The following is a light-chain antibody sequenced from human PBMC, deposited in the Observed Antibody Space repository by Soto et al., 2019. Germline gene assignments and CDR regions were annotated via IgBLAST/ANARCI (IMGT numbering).Light chain of an antibody. CDR2: DTN. V-gene: IGKV3-20*01. J-gene: IGKJ4*01. CDR1: QSGSISSRY. Sequence: EIVLTQSPGTLSLSPGERATLSCRASQSGSISSRYLSWYQQKPGQAPRLLIYDTNTRASGIPDRFSGSGSGTDFTLTISRLEPEDFAVYYCQQYGNSPPVTFGGGTKVEIK. CDR3: QQYGNSPPVT.